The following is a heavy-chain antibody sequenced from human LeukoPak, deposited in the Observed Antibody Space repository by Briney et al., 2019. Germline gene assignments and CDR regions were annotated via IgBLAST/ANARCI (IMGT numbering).Heavy chain of an antibody. CDR3: ARLYSSSSKSFDY. V-gene: IGHV1-2*02. Sequence: ASVKVSCKXSGYTFTGYYMHWVRQAPGQGLERMGWINPNSGGTNYSQKFQGRVTMTRDTSISTAYMELSRLRSDDTAVYYCARLYSSSSKSFDYWGQGTLVTVSS. CDR2: INPNSGGT. D-gene: IGHD6-6*01. J-gene: IGHJ4*02. CDR1: GYTFTGYY.